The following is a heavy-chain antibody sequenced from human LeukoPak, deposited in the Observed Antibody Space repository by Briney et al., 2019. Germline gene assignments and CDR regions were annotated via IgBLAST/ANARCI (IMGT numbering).Heavy chain of an antibody. J-gene: IGHJ4*02. CDR1: GFTFSSHA. CDR3: ARDRSRNYSCDY. V-gene: IGHV3-30-3*01. CDR2: ISYDGSIK. D-gene: IGHD2-2*01. Sequence: QSGGSLRHSCAASGFTFSSHAMHWVRQAPGKGLEWVAFISYDGSIKYYADSVKGRFTISRDNSKNTLYLQMSSLRTEDTAVYYCARDRSRNYSCDYWGQGTLVSVSS.